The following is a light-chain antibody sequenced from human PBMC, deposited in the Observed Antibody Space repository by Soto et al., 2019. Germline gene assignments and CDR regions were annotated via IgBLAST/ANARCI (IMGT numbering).Light chain of an antibody. CDR1: QSVSSSY. Sequence: EIVLTQSPGTLSLSPGERATLSCRASQSVSSSYLAWYQQKTGQAPRLLIYGASSRATGSPARFSGSGSGTDFTLTISRLETEDFAVYDCQQYCSSPDAFGQGTKVEIK. V-gene: IGKV3-20*01. J-gene: IGKJ1*01. CDR2: GAS. CDR3: QQYCSSPDA.